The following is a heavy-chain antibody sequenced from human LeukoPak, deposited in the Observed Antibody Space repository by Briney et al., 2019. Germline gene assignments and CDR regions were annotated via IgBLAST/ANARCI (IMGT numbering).Heavy chain of an antibody. D-gene: IGHD3-22*01. V-gene: IGHV3-23*01. CDR1: GFTFSSYA. Sequence: PGGSLRLSCAASGFTFSSYAMSWVRQAPGKGLEWVSAISGSGGSTYYADSVKGRFTISRDNSKNTLYLQMTSWRAEDTAVYYCAKGTFDYYDSSGYFSHDYYYYGMDVCRQGTTVTVSS. CDR2: ISGSGGST. J-gene: IGHJ6*01. CDR3: AKGTFDYYDSSGYFSHDYYYYGMDV.